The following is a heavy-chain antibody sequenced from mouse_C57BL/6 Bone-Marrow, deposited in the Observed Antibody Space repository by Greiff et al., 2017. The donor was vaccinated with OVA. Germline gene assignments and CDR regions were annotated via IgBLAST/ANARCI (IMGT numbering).Heavy chain of an antibody. V-gene: IGHV12-3*01. CDR1: GFPITSGYY. CDR2: ITHSGET. CDR3: AGDRGGNSYFDV. J-gene: IGHJ1*03. Sequence: VQGVESGPGLVKPSQSLFLTCSITGFPITSGYYWIWIRQSPGKPLEWMGYITHSGETFYNPSLQSPISITRETSKNQFFLQLNSVTTEDTAMYYCAGDRGGNSYFDVWGTGTTVTVSS. D-gene: IGHD1-1*01.